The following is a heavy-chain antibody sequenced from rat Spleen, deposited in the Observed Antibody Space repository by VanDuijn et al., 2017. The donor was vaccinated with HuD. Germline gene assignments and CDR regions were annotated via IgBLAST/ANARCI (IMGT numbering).Heavy chain of an antibody. Sequence: EVQLVESGGGLVQPGSSLKLSCAASGFTFSTYYMAWVRQAPKKGLEWVASIDYDGSSTYYGDSVKGRFTVSRDNAESTLYLQMNSLRSEDTATYYCAANWELYYWGQGVMVTVSS. CDR1: GFTFSTYY. CDR3: AANWELYY. V-gene: IGHV5-22*01. D-gene: IGHD5-1*01. J-gene: IGHJ2*01. CDR2: IDYDGSST.